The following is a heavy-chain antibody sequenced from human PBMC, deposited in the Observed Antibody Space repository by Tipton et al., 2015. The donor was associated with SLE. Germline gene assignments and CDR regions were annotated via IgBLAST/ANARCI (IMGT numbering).Heavy chain of an antibody. V-gene: IGHV5-51*01. CDR1: GYTFANFW. D-gene: IGHD2/OR15-2a*01. Sequence: VQLVQSGAEVKKPGESLKISCRVSGYTFANFWISWVRQTPGKGLEWMGFIYPADSDTKYSPSFEGQVTISADKSTSTAYLQWNSLKTSDTARCYCAGDQANRGLYFWGQENLVTVSS. J-gene: IGHJ4*02. CDR3: AGDQANRGLYF. CDR2: IYPADSDT.